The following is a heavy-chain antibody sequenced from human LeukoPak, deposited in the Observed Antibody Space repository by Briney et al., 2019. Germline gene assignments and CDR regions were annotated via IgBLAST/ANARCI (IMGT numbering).Heavy chain of an antibody. Sequence: GGSLRLSCAASGFRFSTYNINWVRQAPGKGLERVSYISTSSSTIHYADSVRGRFTVSRDNAKNSVYLQMNSLRAEDTAVYYCARDYGDYVLHYHHMDVWGNGTTVTVSS. CDR2: ISTSSSTI. CDR3: ARDYGDYVLHYHHMDV. D-gene: IGHD4-17*01. V-gene: IGHV3-48*01. J-gene: IGHJ6*03. CDR1: GFRFSTYN.